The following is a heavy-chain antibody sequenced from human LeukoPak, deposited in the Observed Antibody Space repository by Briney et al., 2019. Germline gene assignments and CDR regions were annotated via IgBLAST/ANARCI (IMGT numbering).Heavy chain of an antibody. J-gene: IGHJ4*02. CDR2: TGSSGNTT. Sequence: GGSLRLSCAASGFTFSTYSMNWVRQAPGKGLEWVSYTGSSGNTTYYADSVKGRFTISRDNAKNSLYLQMNSLRAEDTAVYYCARPPGDYWGQGTLVTVSS. CDR3: ARPPGDY. CDR1: GFTFSTYS. V-gene: IGHV3-48*04.